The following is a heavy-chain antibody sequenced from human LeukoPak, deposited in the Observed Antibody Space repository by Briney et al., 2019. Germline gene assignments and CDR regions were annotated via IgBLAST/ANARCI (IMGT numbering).Heavy chain of an antibody. V-gene: IGHV3-48*03. CDR1: GFTFSSYE. D-gene: IGHD2-15*01. CDR3: ARLTQNDAFDI. Sequence: GGSLRLSCAASGFTFSSYEMKWVRQAPGKGLEWVSYISSSGSTIYYADSVKGRFTISRDNAKNSLYLQMKSLRAEDTAVYYCARLTQNDAFDIWGQGTMVTVSS. J-gene: IGHJ3*02. CDR2: ISSSGSTI.